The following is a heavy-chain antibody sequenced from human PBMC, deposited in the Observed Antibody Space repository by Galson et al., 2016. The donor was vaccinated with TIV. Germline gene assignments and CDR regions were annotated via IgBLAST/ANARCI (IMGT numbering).Heavy chain of an antibody. CDR3: ARVTLHYHDSSCFSSYFDY. CDR1: GGSISSDGYS. J-gene: IGHJ4*02. D-gene: IGHD3-22*01. V-gene: IGHV4-30-2*01. CDR2: RYHGGST. Sequence: TLSLTCTVSGGSISSDGYSWSWIRQPPGKGLEWIGYRYHGGSTYCNPSLKSRVTISLDTSKNQISLMLSSVTAADTAVYFCARVTLHYHDSSCFSSYFDYWGQGTLVTVSS.